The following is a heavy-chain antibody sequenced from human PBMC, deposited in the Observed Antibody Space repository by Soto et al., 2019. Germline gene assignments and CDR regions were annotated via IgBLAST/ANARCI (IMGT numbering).Heavy chain of an antibody. CDR1: CASISSSTYY. D-gene: IGHD2-21*01. Sequence: SETLSLTCTVSCASISSSTYYWGWIRQPPGKGLEWIGSIYYSGSTYYNPSLKSRVTISVDTSKNQFSLKLSSVTAADTAVYYCARLEINGDYFDYWGQGTLVT. J-gene: IGHJ4*02. CDR2: IYYSGST. CDR3: ARLEINGDYFDY. V-gene: IGHV4-39*01.